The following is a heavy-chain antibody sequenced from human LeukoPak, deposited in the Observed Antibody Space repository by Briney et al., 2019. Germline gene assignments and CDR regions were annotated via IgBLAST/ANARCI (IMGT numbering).Heavy chain of an antibody. CDR3: ARVGIVVVPAAPYYYYYYMDV. CDR2: MNPNSGNT. CDR1: GYTFTSYD. J-gene: IGHJ6*03. V-gene: IGHV1-8*01. D-gene: IGHD2-2*01. Sequence: ASVKVSCKASGYTFTSYDINWVRQATGQGLEWMGWMNPNSGNTGYAQKFQGRVTMTRNTSISTAYMELSSLRSEDTAVYYCARVGIVVVPAAPYYYYYYMDVWGKGTTVTVSS.